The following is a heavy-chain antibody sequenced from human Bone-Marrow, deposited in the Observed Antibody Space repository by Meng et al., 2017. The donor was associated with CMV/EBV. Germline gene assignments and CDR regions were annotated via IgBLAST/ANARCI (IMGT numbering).Heavy chain of an antibody. V-gene: IGHV5-51*01. CDR1: GYSFTSYW. D-gene: IGHD2-2*01. CDR2: IYPGDSDT. CDR3: ARPKTYCSSTSCAPGDDAFDI. Sequence: KVSCKGSGYSFTSYWIGWVRQMPGKGLEWMGIIYPGDSDTRYSPYFQGQVTITADKSISTAYLQWSSLKASDTAMYYCARPKTYCSSTSCAPGDDAFDIWGQGTMVTVSS. J-gene: IGHJ3*02.